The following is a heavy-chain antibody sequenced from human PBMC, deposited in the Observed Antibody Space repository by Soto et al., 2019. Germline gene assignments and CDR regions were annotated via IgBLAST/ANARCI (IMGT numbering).Heavy chain of an antibody. Sequence: LRLSFAASGFTFSSYSMNWVGQAPGKGLEWVSSISSSSSYIYYADSVKGRFTISRDNAKNSLYLQMNSLRAEDTAVYYCASGLRAYDYDSSGYVQGAFDIWGQGTMVT. CDR2: ISSSSSYI. CDR3: ASGLRAYDYDSSGYVQGAFDI. J-gene: IGHJ3*02. V-gene: IGHV3-21*01. D-gene: IGHD3-22*01. CDR1: GFTFSSYS.